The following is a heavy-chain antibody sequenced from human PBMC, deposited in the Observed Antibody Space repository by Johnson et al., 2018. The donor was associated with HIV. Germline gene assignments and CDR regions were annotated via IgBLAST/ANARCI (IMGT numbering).Heavy chain of an antibody. Sequence: QMQLVESGGGVVQPGRSLRLSCAASGFTFSSYGMHWVRQAPGKGLEWVAVISYDGSTYYADSVKGRFTISRDNSKNTLYLQMNSLRAEDTAVYYCAREDSAFDIWGQGTMVTVSS. CDR1: GFTFSSYG. J-gene: IGHJ3*02. CDR3: AREDSAFDI. V-gene: IGHV3-30*03. CDR2: ISYDGST.